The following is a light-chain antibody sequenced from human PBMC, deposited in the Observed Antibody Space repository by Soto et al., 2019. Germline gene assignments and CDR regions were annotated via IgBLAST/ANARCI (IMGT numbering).Light chain of an antibody. CDR3: QQYNRSPWT. V-gene: IGKV1-5*03. Sequence: DIQMTQSPSTLSSSVGDRATITCRASQTISSWLAWYQQKPGRAPKLLIYKASTLESEVPSRFSGSGSGTEFTLTISSLQADDFATYYCQQYNRSPWTFGHGTKVEIK. CDR2: KAS. J-gene: IGKJ1*01. CDR1: QTISSW.